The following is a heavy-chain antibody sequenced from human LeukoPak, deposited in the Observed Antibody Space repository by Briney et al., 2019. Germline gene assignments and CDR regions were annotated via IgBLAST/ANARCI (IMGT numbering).Heavy chain of an antibody. CDR1: GGSISSYY. CDR3: ARDGPPDILTGTYYGMDV. D-gene: IGHD3-9*01. J-gene: IGHJ6*04. Sequence: SETLSLTCTVSGGSISSYYWSWIRQPSGKGLEWIGYIYYSGSTNYNPSLKSRVTISVDTSKNQFSLKLSSVTAADTAVYYCARDGPPDILTGTYYGMDVWGKGTTVTVSS. CDR2: IYYSGST. V-gene: IGHV4-59*01.